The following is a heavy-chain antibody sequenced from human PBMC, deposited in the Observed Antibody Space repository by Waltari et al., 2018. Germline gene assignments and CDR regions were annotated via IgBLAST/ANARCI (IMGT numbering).Heavy chain of an antibody. CDR3: ARCGDRLYYMDV. Sequence: QVQLQESGPGLVKPSETLSLTCTVSGGSISSYYWSWLRQPPGKGLEWIGYIYYSGSTNYNPSLKSRVTISVDTSKNQFSLKLSSVTAADTAVYYCARCGDRLYYMDVWGKGTTVTVSS. CDR1: GGSISSYY. J-gene: IGHJ6*03. V-gene: IGHV4-59*01. CDR2: IYYSGST. D-gene: IGHD6-25*01.